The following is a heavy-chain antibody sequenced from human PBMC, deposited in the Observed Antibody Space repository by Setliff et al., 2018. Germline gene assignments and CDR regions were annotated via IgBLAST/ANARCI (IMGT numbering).Heavy chain of an antibody. J-gene: IGHJ1*01. D-gene: IGHD2-21*02. CDR3: VRDSSADYYDNDYFKY. V-gene: IGHV3-48*01. CDR2: IRNDGATT. Sequence: GGSLRLSCAASGFTFSSYAMSWVRQAPGKGLEWLSNIRNDGATTSYADSVKGRFTVSRDNSKNTLYLQMNILRPEDTALYYCVRDSSADYYDNDYFKYWGQGALVTVSS. CDR1: GFTFSSYA.